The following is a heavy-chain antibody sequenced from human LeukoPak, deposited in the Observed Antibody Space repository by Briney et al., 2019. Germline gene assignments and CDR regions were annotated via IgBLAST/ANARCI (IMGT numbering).Heavy chain of an antibody. D-gene: IGHD2-15*01. CDR1: GFTFSSHA. V-gene: IGHV3-23*01. J-gene: IGHJ4*02. CDR3: VRKVIVATNYFDL. Sequence: GGSLRLSCAASGFTFSSHAMSWVRQAPGKGLEWVSSIGGNGDRTYYADSVKGRLTISRDNSKKTVYVQVNSLRADDTAVYYCVRKVIVATNYFDLWGQGTLVTVSS. CDR2: IGGNGDRT.